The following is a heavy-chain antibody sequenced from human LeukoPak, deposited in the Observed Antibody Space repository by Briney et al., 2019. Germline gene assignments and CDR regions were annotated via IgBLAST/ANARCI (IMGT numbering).Heavy chain of an antibody. CDR2: INHSGST. CDR3: ARFEV. D-gene: IGHD3-10*01. Sequence: PSETLSLTCAVYGGSFSGYYWSWIRQPPGKGLEWTGEINHSGSTNYNPSLKSRVTISVDTSKNQFSLKLSSVTAADTAVYYCARFEVWGQGTLVTVSS. J-gene: IGHJ4*02. CDR1: GGSFSGYY. V-gene: IGHV4-34*01.